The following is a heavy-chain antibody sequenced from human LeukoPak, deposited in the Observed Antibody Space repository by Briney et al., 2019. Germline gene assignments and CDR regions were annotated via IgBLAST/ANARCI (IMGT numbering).Heavy chain of an antibody. V-gene: IGHV3-49*04. CDR1: GFTFGDYA. D-gene: IGHD4-17*01. Sequence: GSLRLSCTASGFTFGDYAMSWVRQAPGKGLEWVGFIRSKAYGGTTEYAASVKGRFTISRDDSKSIAYLQMNSLKTEDTAVYYCTRAGGETTVTTYYYYYYYMNVWGKGTTVTISS. CDR2: IRSKAYGGTT. CDR3: TRAGGETTVTTYYYYYYYMNV. J-gene: IGHJ6*03.